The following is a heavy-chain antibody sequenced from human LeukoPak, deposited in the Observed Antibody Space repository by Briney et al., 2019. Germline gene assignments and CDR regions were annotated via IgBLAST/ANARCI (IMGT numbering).Heavy chain of an antibody. J-gene: IGHJ6*02. CDR2: INTNTGNP. CDR3: ARAGRSWYNVWDYYYYGMDV. D-gene: IGHD6-13*01. CDR1: GGTFSSYA. Sequence: ASVKVSCKASGGTFSSYAISWVRQAPGQGLEWMGWINTNTGNPTYAQGFTGRFVFSLDTSVSTAYLQISSLKAEDTAVYYCARAGRSWYNVWDYYYYGMDVWGQGTTVTVSS. V-gene: IGHV7-4-1*02.